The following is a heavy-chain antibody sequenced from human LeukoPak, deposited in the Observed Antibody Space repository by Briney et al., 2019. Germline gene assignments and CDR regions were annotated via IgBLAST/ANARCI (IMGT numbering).Heavy chain of an antibody. J-gene: IGHJ4*02. CDR1: GYTFTSYG. D-gene: IGHD2-2*01. CDR3: ARDQGRILPAAMFGFDY. V-gene: IGHV1-18*01. Sequence: ASVKVSCKASGYTFTSYGISWVRQAPGQGLEWMGWISAYNGNTNYAQKLQGRVTMTTDTSTSTAYMELRSLRSDDTAVYYCARDQGRILPAAMFGFDYWGQGTLVTVSS. CDR2: ISAYNGNT.